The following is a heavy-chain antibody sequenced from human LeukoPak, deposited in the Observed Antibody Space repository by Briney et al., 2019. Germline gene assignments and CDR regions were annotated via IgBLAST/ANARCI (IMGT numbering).Heavy chain of an antibody. D-gene: IGHD6-13*01. CDR2: ISGSGGST. CDR3: AKDQVIAAAGTRKPIDY. Sequence: GGSLRLSCAASGFTFSSYAMSWVRQAPGKGLEWVSAISGSGGSTYYADSEEGRFTISRDNSKNTLYLQMNSLRAEDTAVYYCAKDQVIAAAGTRKPIDYWGQGTLVTVSS. CDR1: GFTFSSYA. V-gene: IGHV3-23*01. J-gene: IGHJ4*02.